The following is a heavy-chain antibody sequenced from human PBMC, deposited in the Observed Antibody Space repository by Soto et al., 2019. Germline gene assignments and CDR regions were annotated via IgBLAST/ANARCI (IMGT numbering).Heavy chain of an antibody. CDR3: ATGGLATDPFDY. CDR1: GYTLTELS. CDR2: FDPEDGET. Sequence: ASVKVSCKVSGYTLTELSMHWVRQAPGKGLEWMGGFDPEDGETIYAQKFQGRVTMTEDTSTDTAYMELSSLRSEDTAVYYCATGGLATDPFDYWGQGTLVTVSS. D-gene: IGHD5-12*01. J-gene: IGHJ4*02. V-gene: IGHV1-24*01.